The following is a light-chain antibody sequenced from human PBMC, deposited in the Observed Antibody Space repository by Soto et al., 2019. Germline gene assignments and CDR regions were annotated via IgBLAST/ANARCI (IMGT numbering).Light chain of an antibody. V-gene: IGKV3-20*01. J-gene: IGKJ5*01. CDR3: QQYGDRPRT. Sequence: EIVLTQSPGTLSLSPGERATLSCRASQSVSNNYLAWYQQKPGQAPRLLIYDASNRATGIPARFSGSGSGTDFTLTISSLESEDFAVYFCQQYGDRPRTFGQGKRRDIK. CDR1: QSVSNNY. CDR2: DAS.